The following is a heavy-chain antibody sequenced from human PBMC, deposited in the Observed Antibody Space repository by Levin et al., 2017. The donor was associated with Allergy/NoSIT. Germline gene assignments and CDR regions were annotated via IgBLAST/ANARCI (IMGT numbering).Heavy chain of an antibody. CDR1: GFTFSSHG. Sequence: GESLKISCAASGFTFSSHGMHWVRQAPGKGLEWVAVISSDGRKKFYADSVKGRFTISRDNSKNTLDLQMNSLRAEDTAVYYCAKDVYGSGWYPLGNDAFEMWGQGTKVSVSS. D-gene: IGHD6-19*01. J-gene: IGHJ3*02. CDR3: AKDVYGSGWYPLGNDAFEM. CDR2: ISSDGRKK. V-gene: IGHV3-30*18.